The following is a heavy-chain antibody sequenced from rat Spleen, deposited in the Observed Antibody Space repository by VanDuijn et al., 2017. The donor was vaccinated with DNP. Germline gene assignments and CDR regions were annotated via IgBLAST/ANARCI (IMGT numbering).Heavy chain of an antibody. J-gene: IGHJ4*01. Sequence: EVQLVESGGGLVQPGRSLKLSCIASGFIFNNHWMTWIRQAPKKGLEWVATISYDGSDTYYRDSVKGRFTISRDNAKSTLYLQMDSRRSEDTATYYCARHEGQGVMDAWGQGASVTVSS. CDR1: GFIFNNHW. D-gene: IGHD1-11*01. CDR3: ARHEGQGVMDA. V-gene: IGHV5-29*01. CDR2: ISYDGSDT.